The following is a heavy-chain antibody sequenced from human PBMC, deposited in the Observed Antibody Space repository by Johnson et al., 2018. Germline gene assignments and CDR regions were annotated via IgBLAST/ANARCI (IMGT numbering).Heavy chain of an antibody. J-gene: IGHJ6*03. CDR1: GFTFSSYG. V-gene: IGHV3-30*18. Sequence: VQLVESGGGVVQPGRSLRLSCAASGFTFSSYGMHWVRQAPGKGLEWVAVISYDGSNKYYADSVKGRFTISRDNAKNSLYLQMNSLRAEDTAVDYCAKAFRGVAAADYYYYYYMDVWGKGTTVTVSS. D-gene: IGHD6-13*01. CDR2: ISYDGSNK. CDR3: AKAFRGVAAADYYYYYYMDV.